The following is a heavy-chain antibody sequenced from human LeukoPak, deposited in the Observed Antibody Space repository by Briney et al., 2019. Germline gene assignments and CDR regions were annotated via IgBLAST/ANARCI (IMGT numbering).Heavy chain of an antibody. V-gene: IGHV3-74*01. CDR1: GFTFSSYW. Sequence: GGSLRLSCAASGFTFSSYWMHWVRQAPGKGLVWVSRINTDGSTTNYADFVRGRFTISRDNAENTLYLQMNSLRAEDTAVYYCARGSPAAVWGQGALVTVSS. CDR3: ARGSPAAV. CDR2: INTDGSTT. J-gene: IGHJ4*02. D-gene: IGHD6-25*01.